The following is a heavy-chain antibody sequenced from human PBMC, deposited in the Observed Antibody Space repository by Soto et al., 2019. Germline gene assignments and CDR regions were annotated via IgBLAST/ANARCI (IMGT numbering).Heavy chain of an antibody. V-gene: IGHV4-39*01. CDR2: IYYSGCT. Sequence: SQTLSLTCTVTVDPISSRSYYWFWIRQPPGNGLEWIGSIYYSGCTYNNPSLRSRVCMSIDTSKGQFSLKLKSVSAADTALYFCARQRTSVVTQAYFDVWGPGSLVTVSS. D-gene: IGHD2-21*02. CDR1: VDPISSRSYY. J-gene: IGHJ4*02. CDR3: ARQRTSVVTQAYFDV.